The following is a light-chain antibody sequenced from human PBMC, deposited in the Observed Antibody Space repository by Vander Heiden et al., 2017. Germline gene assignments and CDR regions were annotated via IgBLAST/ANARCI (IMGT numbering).Light chain of an antibody. CDR3: QQHYKWPPET. J-gene: IGKJ1*01. V-gene: IGKV3-15*01. Sequence: ERVMTQSPATLSVSPGERATLSCRASQSVSTNLAWYQQKPGQAPRLLIYGASTRATGIPARFSGSGSGTEFTLTISSRQSEDFAVYYCQQHYKWPPETFGQGTKVEIK. CDR1: QSVSTN. CDR2: GAS.